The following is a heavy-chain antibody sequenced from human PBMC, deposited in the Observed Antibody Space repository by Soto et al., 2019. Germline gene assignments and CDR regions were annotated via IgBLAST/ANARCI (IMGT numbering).Heavy chain of an antibody. J-gene: IGHJ4*01. Sequence: QVQLQESGPGLVKPSQTLSLTCTVSGGSISSGGYYWSWSRQHPGKGLEWIGYIYYSGSTYYNPSLKSRVTISVDTSKNQFSLKLSSVTAADTAVYYCAREAVDTAMVTSPPDYWGHGTLVTVSS. V-gene: IGHV4-31*03. D-gene: IGHD5-18*01. CDR3: AREAVDTAMVTSPPDY. CDR1: GGSISSGGYY. CDR2: IYYSGST.